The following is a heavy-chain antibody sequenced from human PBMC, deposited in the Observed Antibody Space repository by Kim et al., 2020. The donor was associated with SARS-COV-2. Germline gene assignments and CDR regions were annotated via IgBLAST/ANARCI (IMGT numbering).Heavy chain of an antibody. CDR3: ATVRSGEQLVFSPHYYYYYGMDV. Sequence: SETLSLTCTVSGGSISSSSYYWGWIRQPPGKGLEWIGSIYYSGSTYYNPSLKSRVTISVDTSKNQFSLKLSSVTAADTAVYYCATVRSGEQLVFSPHYYYYYGMDVWGQGTTVTVSS. CDR1: GGSISSSSYY. V-gene: IGHV4-39*01. CDR2: IYYSGST. D-gene: IGHD6-6*01. J-gene: IGHJ6*02.